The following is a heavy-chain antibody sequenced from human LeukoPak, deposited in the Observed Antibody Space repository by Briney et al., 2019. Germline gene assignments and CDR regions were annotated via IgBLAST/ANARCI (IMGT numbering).Heavy chain of an antibody. CDR2: ISGDGGST. J-gene: IGHJ4*02. Sequence: PGGSLRLSCAASGFTFDDYAMHWVRRAPGKGLEWVSLISGDGGSTYYADFVKGRFTISRDSSKNTLFLQMNSLRPEDTAVYYCARDIEWSFDYWGQGSLVTVSS. CDR3: ARDIEWSFDY. V-gene: IGHV3-43*02. D-gene: IGHD3-3*01. CDR1: GFTFDDYA.